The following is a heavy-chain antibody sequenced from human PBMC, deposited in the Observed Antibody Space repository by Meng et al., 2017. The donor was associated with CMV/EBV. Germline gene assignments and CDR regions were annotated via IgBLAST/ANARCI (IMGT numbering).Heavy chain of an antibody. D-gene: IGHD6-19*01. V-gene: IGHV4-34*01. Sequence: QVQLQQGGAGLLKPSETLSLTCAVYGGSFSGYYWSWIRQPPGKGLEWIGEINHSGSTNYNPSLKRRVTISVDTSKNQFSLKLSSVTAADTAVYYCARGRQWLVRGWFDPWGQGTLVTVSS. CDR2: INHSGST. CDR1: GGSFSGYY. J-gene: IGHJ5*02. CDR3: ARGRQWLVRGWFDP.